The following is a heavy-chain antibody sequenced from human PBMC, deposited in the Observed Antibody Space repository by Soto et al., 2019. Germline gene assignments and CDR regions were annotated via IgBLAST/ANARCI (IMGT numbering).Heavy chain of an antibody. CDR3: ARGGHSDFWSGYFIPVFHY. CDR1: GYTFTAYD. Sequence: ASVKVSCKASGYTFTAYDMHLVRPAPGPGREWMGWINRNSSGTHDVQKCQGWVTMTRDTSISTAYMELSRLRSDDAAVYYCARGGHSDFWSGYFIPVFHYWGQGTLVNVSS. J-gene: IGHJ4*02. V-gene: IGHV1-2*04. CDR2: INRNSSGT. D-gene: IGHD3-3*01.